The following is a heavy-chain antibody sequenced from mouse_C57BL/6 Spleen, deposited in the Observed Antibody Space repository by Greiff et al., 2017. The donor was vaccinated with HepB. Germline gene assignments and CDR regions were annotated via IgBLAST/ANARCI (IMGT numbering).Heavy chain of an antibody. Sequence: VQLQESGPELVKPGASVKISCKASGYAFSSSWMNWVKQRPGKGLEWIGRIYPGDGDTNYNGKFKGKATLTADKSSSTAYMQLSSLTSEDSAVYFCARRPFAYWGQGTLVTVSA. J-gene: IGHJ3*01. V-gene: IGHV1-82*01. CDR1: GYAFSSSW. CDR3: ARRPFAY. CDR2: IYPGDGDT.